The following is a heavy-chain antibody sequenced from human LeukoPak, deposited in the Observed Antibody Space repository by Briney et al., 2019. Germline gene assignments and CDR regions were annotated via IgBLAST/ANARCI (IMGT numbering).Heavy chain of an antibody. V-gene: IGHV3-23*01. CDR2: ISGSGGST. Sequence: PGGSLRLSCAASGFTFSSYAMSWVRQAPGKGLEWVSAISGSGGSTYYADSVKGRFTISRDNSKNTLYLQMNSLRAEDTAVYYCAKSYPNRWLPSYYFDYWGQGTLVTVSS. D-gene: IGHD5-24*01. J-gene: IGHJ4*02. CDR3: AKSYPNRWLPSYYFDY. CDR1: GFTFSSYA.